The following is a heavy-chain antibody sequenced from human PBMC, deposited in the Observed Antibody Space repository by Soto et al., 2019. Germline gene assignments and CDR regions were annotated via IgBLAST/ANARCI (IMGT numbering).Heavy chain of an antibody. V-gene: IGHV4-59*08. J-gene: IGHJ6*02. CDR1: GGSISSYY. D-gene: IGHD3-10*01. CDR3: ARQGFGPLHGLVDV. CDR2: VHHSWGS. Sequence: QVQLQESGPGLVKPSETMSLSCTVSGGSISSYYWSWFRQSPGKRMEWIGYVHHSWGSSYNPSLQSRGAISLDTSKSQFSLKVTSVTATDTAVYYCARQGFGPLHGLVDVWGQGTTVTVSS.